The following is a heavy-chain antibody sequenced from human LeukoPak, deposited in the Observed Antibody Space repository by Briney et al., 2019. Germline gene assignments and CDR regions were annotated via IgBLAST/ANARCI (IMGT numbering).Heavy chain of an antibody. CDR3: SRGPWSTGDAFGV. CDR2: IYYSGST. D-gene: IGHD1-14*01. J-gene: IGHJ3*01. CDR1: GGSISTYY. V-gene: IGHV4-59*01. Sequence: SETLSLTCTVSGGSISTYYWSWIRQPPGKGLEWIGYIYYSGSTNYNPSFKNRVTISLDTSKNRFSLKLNSVTAADTAVYYCSRGPWSTGDAFGVWGQGTMVSVSS.